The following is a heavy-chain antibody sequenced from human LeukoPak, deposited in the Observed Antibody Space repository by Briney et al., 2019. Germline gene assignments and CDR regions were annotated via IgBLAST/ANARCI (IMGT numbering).Heavy chain of an antibody. D-gene: IGHD4-17*01. CDR2: IYYSGST. V-gene: IGHV4-39*07. CDR1: GDSISSSGYY. Sequence: PSETLSLTCTVSGDSISSSGYYWGWIRQPPGKGLEWIGSIYYSGSTYYNPSLKSRVTISVDTSKNQFSLKLSSVTAADTAVYYCAIAPGYGDYTFDYWGQGTLVTVSS. J-gene: IGHJ4*02. CDR3: AIAPGYGDYTFDY.